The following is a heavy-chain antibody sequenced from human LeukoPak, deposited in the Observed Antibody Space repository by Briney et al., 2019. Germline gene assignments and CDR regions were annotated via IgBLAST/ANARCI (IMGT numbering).Heavy chain of an antibody. Sequence: GGSLRLSCAASGFTFSSYGMHWVRQAPGKGLEWVSAISGSGGSTYYADSVKGRFTISRDNSKNTLYLQMNSLRAEDTAVYYCAKDDVVVVAAIFWGQGTLVTVSS. V-gene: IGHV3-23*01. CDR1: GFTFSSYG. D-gene: IGHD2-15*01. CDR3: AKDDVVVVAAIF. CDR2: ISGSGGST. J-gene: IGHJ4*02.